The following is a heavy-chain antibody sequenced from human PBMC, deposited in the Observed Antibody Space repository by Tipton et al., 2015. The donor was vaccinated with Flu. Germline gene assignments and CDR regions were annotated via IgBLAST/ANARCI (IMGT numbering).Heavy chain of an antibody. CDR3: ARGLRDGYNPHDAFDI. D-gene: IGHD5-24*01. CDR1: GGSISSDDW. J-gene: IGHJ3*02. CDR2: IHHNGRT. V-gene: IGHV4-4*02. Sequence: TLSLTCTVSGGSISSDDWWSWVRQPPGKGLEWIAEIHHNGRTNSNPSLKSRVTISVDNSKNQFSLKLSSVTAADTAVYYCARGLRDGYNPHDAFDIWGQGTMVTVSS.